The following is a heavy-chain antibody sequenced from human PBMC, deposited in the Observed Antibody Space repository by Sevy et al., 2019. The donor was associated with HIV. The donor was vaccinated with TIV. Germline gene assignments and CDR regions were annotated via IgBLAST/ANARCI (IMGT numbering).Heavy chain of an antibody. D-gene: IGHD3-10*01. CDR2: INHSGST. V-gene: IGHV4-34*01. CDR3: ARVSSITMVRGILDP. J-gene: IGHJ5*02. CDR1: GGSFSGYY. Sequence: SETLSLTCAVYGGSFSGYYWSWIRQPPGKGLEWIGEINHSGSTNYNPSLKSRVTISVDTSKTQFSRKLSSVTAADTAVYYCARVSSITMVRGILDPWGQGTLVTVSS.